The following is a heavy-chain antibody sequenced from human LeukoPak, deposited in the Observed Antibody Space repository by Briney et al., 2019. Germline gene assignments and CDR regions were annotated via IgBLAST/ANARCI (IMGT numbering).Heavy chain of an antibody. CDR2: ISAYNGNT. J-gene: IGHJ4*02. CDR3: ARVPSGGPFDY. Sequence: ASVKVSCKASGYSFTSYGISWVRQAPGQGLEWMGWISAYNGNTNYAQRLQGRVTMTTDTSTSTAYMALRSLTSDDTAVYYCARVPSGGPFDYWGQGTLVTVSS. D-gene: IGHD2-15*01. V-gene: IGHV1-18*01. CDR1: GYSFTSYG.